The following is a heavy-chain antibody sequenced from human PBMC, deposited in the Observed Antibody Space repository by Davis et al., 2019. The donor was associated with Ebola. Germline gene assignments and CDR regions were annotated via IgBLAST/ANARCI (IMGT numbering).Heavy chain of an antibody. CDR2: VTSSGGST. Sequence: GGSLRLSCAASGFTFGSYAMTWARQVPGKGLEWVSAVTSSGGSTYYANSVKGRFTISRDNSKNTLFLQLNSLGVEDTAVYYCAKGGSGWPSDYSYGMGVWGIGTTVTVSS. D-gene: IGHD6-19*01. J-gene: IGHJ6*04. CDR1: GFTFGSYA. V-gene: IGHV3-23*01. CDR3: AKGGSGWPSDYSYGMGV.